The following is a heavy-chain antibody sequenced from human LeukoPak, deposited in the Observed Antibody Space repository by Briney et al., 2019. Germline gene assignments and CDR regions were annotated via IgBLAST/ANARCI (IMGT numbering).Heavy chain of an antibody. CDR3: AKDGEVVSPNYFDY. CDR1: GFTFSSYA. D-gene: IGHD3-10*01. J-gene: IGHJ4*02. Sequence: LSGGSLRLSCAASGFTFSSYAMSWVRQAPGKGLEWVSAISGSGGSTYYADFVKGRFTISRDNSKNTLYLQMNSLRAEDTAVYYCAKDGEVVSPNYFDYWGQGTLVTVSS. CDR2: ISGSGGST. V-gene: IGHV3-23*01.